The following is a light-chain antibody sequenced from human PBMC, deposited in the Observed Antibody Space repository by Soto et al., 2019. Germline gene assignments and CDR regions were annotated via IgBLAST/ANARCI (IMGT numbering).Light chain of an antibody. CDR2: GHT. V-gene: IGLV1-40*01. Sequence: QSVLTQPPSVSGALGQRVTISCTGSSSNIGAGYDVHWYQQLPGTAPKLLIYGHTNRPSGVPDRFSGSRSGTSASLAISGLQAEDEADYYCQSHDSSLSTYVFGTGTKLPVL. J-gene: IGLJ1*01. CDR1: SSNIGAGYD. CDR3: QSHDSSLSTYV.